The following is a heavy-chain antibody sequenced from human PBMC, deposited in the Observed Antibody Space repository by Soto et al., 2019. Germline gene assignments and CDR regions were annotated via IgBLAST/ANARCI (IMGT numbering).Heavy chain of an antibody. CDR2: ISSSSSTI. CDR3: ASRNGGGSSLLFDY. J-gene: IGHJ4*02. CDR1: GFTFSTYS. Sequence: EVQLVESGGGLVQPGGSLRLSCAASGFTFSTYSMNWVRQAPGKGLXWVSYISSSSSTIYYADSVKGRFTISRDNAKNSLYLQMNXXXXEDXXVYYCASRNGGGSSLLFDYWGQGTLVTVSS. V-gene: IGHV3-48*02. D-gene: IGHD1-26*01.